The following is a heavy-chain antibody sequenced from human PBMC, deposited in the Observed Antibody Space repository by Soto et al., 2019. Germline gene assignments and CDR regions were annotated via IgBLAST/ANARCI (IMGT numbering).Heavy chain of an antibody. CDR3: ARGGYSGYAR. V-gene: IGHV4-34*01. Sequence: QVQLQQWGAGLLKPSETLSLTCAVYGGSLSGYYWSWIRQPRGKGLEWIGEINHSGSTNYNPSLKSRVTISVDTSKNQFSLKLSSVTAADTAVYYCARGGYSGYARWGQGTLVTVSS. CDR2: INHSGST. D-gene: IGHD5-12*01. CDR1: GGSLSGYY. J-gene: IGHJ4*02.